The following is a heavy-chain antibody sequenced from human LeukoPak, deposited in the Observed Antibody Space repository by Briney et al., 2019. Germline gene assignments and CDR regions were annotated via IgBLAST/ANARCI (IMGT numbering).Heavy chain of an antibody. CDR1: GGSFSGYY. Sequence: SETLSLTCAVYGGSFSGYYWSWIRQPPGKGLEWIGEINHSGSTNYNPSLKSRVTISVDTSKSQFSLKLSSVTAADTAVYYCARGSNDFWFDPWGQGTLVTVSS. D-gene: IGHD3/OR15-3a*01. CDR2: INHSGST. J-gene: IGHJ5*02. V-gene: IGHV4-34*01. CDR3: ARGSNDFWFDP.